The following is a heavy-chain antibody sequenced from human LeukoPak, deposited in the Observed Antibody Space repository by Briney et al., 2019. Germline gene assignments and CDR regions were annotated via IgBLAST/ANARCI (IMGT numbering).Heavy chain of an antibody. CDR1: GFTFSNYG. Sequence: PGGSLRLSCAASGFTFSNYGMSWVRQAPGKGLEGVSVISGSGANTNYAESVKGRFTISRDNSKNTLYLQMNSLRAEDTAVYYCARGPSGYHNTGGQGTLVTVSS. CDR2: ISGSGANT. CDR3: ARGPSGYHNT. V-gene: IGHV3-23*01. J-gene: IGHJ4*02. D-gene: IGHD5-12*01.